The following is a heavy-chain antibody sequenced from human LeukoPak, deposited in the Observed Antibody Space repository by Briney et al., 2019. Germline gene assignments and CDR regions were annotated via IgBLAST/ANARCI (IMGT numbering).Heavy chain of an antibody. CDR2: IIPLFGTV. CDR1: GGTFSTYA. V-gene: IGHV1-69*13. D-gene: IGHD3-3*01. Sequence: ASVKVSCKASGGTFSTYAISWVRQAPGQGLEWMGEIIPLFGTVNYARKFQGRVTITADESTSTAYMELSSLRSEDTAVYYCARDQGNWVYYDSSSAAFDIWGQGTMVTVSS. CDR3: ARDQGNWVYYDSSSAAFDI. J-gene: IGHJ3*02.